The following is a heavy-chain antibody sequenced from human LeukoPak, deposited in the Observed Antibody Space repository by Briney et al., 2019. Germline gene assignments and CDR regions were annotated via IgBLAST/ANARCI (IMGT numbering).Heavy chain of an antibody. CDR1: GSIFTSYW. Sequence: GESLQISCQGSGSIFTSYWIGWVRQMPGKGLEWMGIIYPGDSDTRYSPSFQGQVTISADKSISTAYLQWSSLKASDTAMYYCARLTGEESWFDPWGQGTLVTVSS. V-gene: IGHV5-51*01. CDR2: IYPGDSDT. D-gene: IGHD7-27*01. J-gene: IGHJ5*02. CDR3: ARLTGEESWFDP.